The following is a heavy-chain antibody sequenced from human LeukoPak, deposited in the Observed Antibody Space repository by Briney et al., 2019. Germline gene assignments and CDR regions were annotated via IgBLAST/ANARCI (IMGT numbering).Heavy chain of an antibody. Sequence: PVGSLRLSCAASGFTSSSYWMHWVRQAPGKGLVWVSRINSDGSSTSYADSVKGRFTISRDNAKNSLYLQMNSLRAEDMVLCYCAKDQWSDARFLAFDIWGQGTMVTVSS. CDR2: INSDGSST. CDR1: GFTSSSYW. J-gene: IGHJ3*02. D-gene: IGHD3-3*01. V-gene: IGHV3-74*01. CDR3: AKDQWSDARFLAFDI.